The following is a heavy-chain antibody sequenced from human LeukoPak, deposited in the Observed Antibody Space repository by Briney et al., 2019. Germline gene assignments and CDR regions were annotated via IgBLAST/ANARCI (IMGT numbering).Heavy chain of an antibody. CDR3: ARARITMVRGGYYYYMDV. V-gene: IGHV3-48*01. Sequence: GGSLRLSCAASGFTFSSYSMNWVRQAPGKGLEWVSYISSSSSTIYYADSVKGRFTISRDNAKNSLYLQMNSLRAEDTAVYYCARARITMVRGGYYYYMDVWGKGTTVTVSS. J-gene: IGHJ6*03. CDR2: ISSSSSTI. CDR1: GFTFSSYS. D-gene: IGHD3-10*01.